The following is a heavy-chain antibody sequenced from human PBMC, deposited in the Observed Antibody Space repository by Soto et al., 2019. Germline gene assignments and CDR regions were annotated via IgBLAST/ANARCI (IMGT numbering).Heavy chain of an antibody. CDR2: IDWDDDK. V-gene: IGHV2-70*11. D-gene: IGHD3-10*01. Sequence: SGPTLVNPTQTLTLTCTFSGFSLSTSGMCVSWIRQPPGKALEWLARIDWDDDKYYSTSLKTRLTISKDTSKNQVVLTMTNMDPVDTATYYCARYIYGSGSPNYFDYWGQGTLVTVSS. CDR3: ARYIYGSGSPNYFDY. J-gene: IGHJ4*02. CDR1: GFSLSTSGMC.